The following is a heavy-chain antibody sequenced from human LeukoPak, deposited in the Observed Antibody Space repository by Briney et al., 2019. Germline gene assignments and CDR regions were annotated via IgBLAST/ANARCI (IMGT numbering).Heavy chain of an antibody. CDR3: AREGSYESFDY. CDR2: ISSSSSYI. Sequence: GSLRLSCAASGFTFSSYSMNWVRQAPGKGLEWVSSISSSSSYIYYADSVKGRSTISRDNAKNSLYLQMNSLGAEDTAVYYCAREGSYESFDYWGQGTLVTVSS. CDR1: GFTFSSYS. J-gene: IGHJ4*02. D-gene: IGHD5-18*01. V-gene: IGHV3-21*01.